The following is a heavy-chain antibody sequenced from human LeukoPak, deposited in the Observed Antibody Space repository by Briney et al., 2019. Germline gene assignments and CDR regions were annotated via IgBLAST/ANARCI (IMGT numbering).Heavy chain of an antibody. CDR3: ARGRIAARRAMYYFDY. D-gene: IGHD6-6*01. Sequence: ASVKVSCKASGGTFSSYAISWVRQAPGQGLEWMGGIIPIFGTANYAQKFQGRVTITADESTSTAYMELSSLRSEDTAVYYCARGRIAARRAMYYFDYWGQGTLVTVSS. J-gene: IGHJ4*02. V-gene: IGHV1-69*13. CDR1: GGTFSSYA. CDR2: IIPIFGTA.